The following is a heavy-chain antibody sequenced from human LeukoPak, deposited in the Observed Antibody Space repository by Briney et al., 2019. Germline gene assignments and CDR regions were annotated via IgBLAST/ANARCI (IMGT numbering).Heavy chain of an antibody. CDR3: ARGGKVDYDFWSGPILYYYYGMDV. V-gene: IGHV1-69*13. CDR2: IIPIFVTA. D-gene: IGHD3-3*01. CDR1: GGTFSSYA. J-gene: IGHJ6*02. Sequence: GASVNVSCKASGGTFSSYAISWVRQAPGQGLERMGGIIPIFVTANYAQKFQGRVTITADESTSTAYMELSSLRSEDTAVYYCARGGKVDYDFWSGPILYYYYGMDVWGQGTTVTVSS.